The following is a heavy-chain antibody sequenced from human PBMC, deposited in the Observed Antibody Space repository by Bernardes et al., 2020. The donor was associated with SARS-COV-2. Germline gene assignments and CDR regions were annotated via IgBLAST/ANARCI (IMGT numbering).Heavy chain of an antibody. D-gene: IGHD5-18*01. CDR2: IYYSGST. J-gene: IGHJ5*02. CDR3: ASQLWLRGWFDP. Sequence: SETLSLTCTVSGGSISSYYWSWIRQPPGKGLEWIGYIYYSGSTNYNPSLKSRVTISVDTSKNQFSLKLSSVTAADTAVYYCASQLWLRGWFDPWGQGTLVTVSS. V-gene: IGHV4-59*01. CDR1: GGSISSYY.